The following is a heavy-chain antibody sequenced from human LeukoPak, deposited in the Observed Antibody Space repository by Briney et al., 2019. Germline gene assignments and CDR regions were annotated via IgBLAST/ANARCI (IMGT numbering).Heavy chain of an antibody. D-gene: IGHD2-21*02. J-gene: IGHJ4*02. CDR1: GLRFSIYA. Sequence: GGSLRLSCAASGLRFSIYAMGWVRPAPGKGLEWVSSIKIGGHDPFYADSVKGRFTISRDNSKNTLFLQLSSLRAEDSAVYYCARGGHDFNPFYWWGQGTLVTVSS. CDR3: ARGGHDFNPFYW. CDR2: IKIGGHDP. V-gene: IGHV3-23*01.